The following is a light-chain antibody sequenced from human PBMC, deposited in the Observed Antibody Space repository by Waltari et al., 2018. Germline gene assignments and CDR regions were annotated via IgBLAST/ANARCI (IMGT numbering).Light chain of an antibody. CDR2: DVT. CDR1: RSDVGGYNF. V-gene: IGLV2-11*01. CDR3: CSYAGSYTYV. J-gene: IGLJ1*01. Sequence: QSALTQPRSVSGSPGQAVTISCTVTRSDVGGYNFDSWYQQHPGKAPKLMIYDVTKRPSGVPDRFSGSKSGNTASLTISGLQAEDEADYYCCSYAGSYTYVFGTGTKVTVL.